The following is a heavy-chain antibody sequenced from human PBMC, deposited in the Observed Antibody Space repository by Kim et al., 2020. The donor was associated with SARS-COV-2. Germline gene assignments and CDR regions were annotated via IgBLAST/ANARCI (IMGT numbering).Heavy chain of an antibody. CDR3: ARRVPHDYGGNEE. D-gene: IGHD4-17*01. J-gene: IGHJ4*02. Sequence: SETLSLTCTVSGGSISSSSYYWGWIRQPPGKGLEWIGSIYYSGSTYYNPSLKSRVTISVDTSKNQFSMKLSSVTAADTAVYYCARRVPHDYGGNEEWGQGTLVTVSS. CDR2: IYYSGST. CDR1: GGSISSSSYY. V-gene: IGHV4-39*01.